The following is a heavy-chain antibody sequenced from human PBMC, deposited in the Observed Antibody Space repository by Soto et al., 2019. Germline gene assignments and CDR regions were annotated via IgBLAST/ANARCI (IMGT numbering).Heavy chain of an antibody. V-gene: IGHV1-69*06. Sequence: ASVKVSCKASGGTFSSYAISWVRQAPGQGLEWMGGIIPIFGTANYAQKFQGRVTITADKSISTAYMELSSLRSEDTAVYYCATSGSYSLNFFYGMDVWGQGTTVTVSS. CDR3: ATSGSYSLNFFYGMDV. J-gene: IGHJ6*02. D-gene: IGHD1-26*01. CDR2: IIPIFGTA. CDR1: GGTFSSYA.